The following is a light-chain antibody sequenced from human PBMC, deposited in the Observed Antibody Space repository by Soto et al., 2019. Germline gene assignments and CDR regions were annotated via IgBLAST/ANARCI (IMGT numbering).Light chain of an antibody. CDR1: SSDVGGYNY. Sequence: QSVLTQPAAVSGSPGQSITISCTGTSSDVGGYNYVSWYQHHPGKAPKLVIFEVSNRPSGVSSRLSGSKSGYTASLTISGLQAEDEGDYYCNSYTTSGQRVFGGGTKLTVL. J-gene: IGLJ3*02. V-gene: IGLV2-14*01. CDR3: NSYTTSGQRV. CDR2: EVS.